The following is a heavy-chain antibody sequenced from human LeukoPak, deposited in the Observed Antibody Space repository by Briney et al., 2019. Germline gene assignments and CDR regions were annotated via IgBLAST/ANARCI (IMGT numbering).Heavy chain of an antibody. V-gene: IGHV3-23*01. CDR2: MSIIDDSI. CDR3: AREGYTSDYAGAFDI. CDR1: GPTLRNYI. D-gene: IGHD2-2*01. Sequence: PGGSLRLSCVAAGPTLRNYIMTWVRQAPGKGQEWVSSMSIIDDSIYYADSVKGRFTISRDNSKSTLSLQMSSLRAEDTGVYYCAREGYTSDYAGAFDIWGQGSVLTVSS. J-gene: IGHJ3*02.